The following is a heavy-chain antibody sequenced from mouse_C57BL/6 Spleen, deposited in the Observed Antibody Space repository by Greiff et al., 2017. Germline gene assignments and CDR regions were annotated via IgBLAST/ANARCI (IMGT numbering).Heavy chain of an antibody. J-gene: IGHJ3*01. V-gene: IGHV14-4*01. D-gene: IGHD4-1*01. CDR2: IDPENGDT. CDR1: GFNIKDDY. Sequence: VQLKQSGAELVRPGASVKLSCTASGFNIKDDYMHWVKQRPEQGLEWIGWIDPENGDTEYASKFQGKATITADTSSNTAYLQLSSLTSEDTAVYYCTTSWEWFAYWGQGTLVTVSA. CDR3: TTSWEWFAY.